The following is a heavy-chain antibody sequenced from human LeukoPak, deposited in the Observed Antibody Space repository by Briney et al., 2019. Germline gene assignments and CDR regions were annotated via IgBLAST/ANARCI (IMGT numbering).Heavy chain of an antibody. CDR1: GFTFSDYY. CDR3: ARVNKLWFGSAREFDP. CDR2: ISSSGSTI. J-gene: IGHJ5*02. D-gene: IGHD5-18*01. V-gene: IGHV3-11*01. Sequence: GGSLRLSCAASGFTFSDYYMSWIRQAPGKGLEWVSYISSSGSTIYYADSVKGRFTISRDNAKNSPYLQMNSLRAEDTAVYYCARVNKLWFGSAREFDPWGQGTLVTVSS.